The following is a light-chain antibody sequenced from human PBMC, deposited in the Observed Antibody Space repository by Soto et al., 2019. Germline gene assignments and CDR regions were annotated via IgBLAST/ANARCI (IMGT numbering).Light chain of an antibody. CDR2: AAS. V-gene: IGKV1-39*01. Sequence: DIQMTQSPSSLFASVGDRVTITCRASQSISTYLNWYQQRPGKAPRLLIYAASSLQSGVPSRFSGSGSGTDCTLTISSLQPEDFATYYCQRSYRSISFGQGTRLEMK. CDR3: QRSYRSIS. CDR1: QSISTY. J-gene: IGKJ5*01.